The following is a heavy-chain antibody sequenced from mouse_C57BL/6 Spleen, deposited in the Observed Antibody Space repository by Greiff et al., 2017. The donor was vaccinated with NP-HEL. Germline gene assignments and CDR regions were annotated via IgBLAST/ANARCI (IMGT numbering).Heavy chain of an antibody. Sequence: VQLQQPGAELVMPGASVKLSCKASGYTFTSYWMHWVKQRPGQGLEWIGEIDPSDSYTNYNQKFKGKSTLTVDKSSSTAYMQLSSLTSEDSAVYYCARRGYYGSKREAWFAYWGQGTLVTVSA. V-gene: IGHV1-69*01. J-gene: IGHJ3*01. CDR1: GYTFTSYW. CDR2: IDPSDSYT. D-gene: IGHD1-1*01. CDR3: ARRGYYGSKREAWFAY.